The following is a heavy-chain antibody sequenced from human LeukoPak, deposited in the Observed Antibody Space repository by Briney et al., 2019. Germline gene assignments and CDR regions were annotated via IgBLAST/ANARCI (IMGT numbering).Heavy chain of an antibody. CDR3: ARGGAVAGTGGFDY. CDR1: GGSFSGYY. Sequence: PSETLSLTCAVYGGSFSGYYWSWIRQPPGKGLEWIGEINHSGSTNYNPSLKSRVTISVDTSENQFSLKLSSVTAADTAVYYCARGGAVAGTGGFDYWGQGTLVTVSS. J-gene: IGHJ4*02. CDR2: INHSGST. D-gene: IGHD6-19*01. V-gene: IGHV4-34*01.